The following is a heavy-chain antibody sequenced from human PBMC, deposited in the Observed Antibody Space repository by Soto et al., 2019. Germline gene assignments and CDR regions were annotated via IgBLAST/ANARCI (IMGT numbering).Heavy chain of an antibody. CDR3: ALGGFCGGGSCYGAYWYFDL. CDR1: GFTVSSNC. Sequence: GGSLRLSCAASGFTVSSNCMSWVRQAPGKGLEWVSVIYSGGSTYYADSVKGRFTISRDNSKNTLYLQMNSLRAEDTAVYYCALGGFCGGGSCYGAYWYFDLWGRGTLVPVSS. D-gene: IGHD2-15*01. V-gene: IGHV3-53*01. CDR2: IYSGGST. J-gene: IGHJ2*01.